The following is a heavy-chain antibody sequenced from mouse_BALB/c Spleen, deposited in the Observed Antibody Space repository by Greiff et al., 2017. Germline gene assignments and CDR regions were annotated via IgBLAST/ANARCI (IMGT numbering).Heavy chain of an antibody. CDR2: ISYSGST. D-gene: IGHD2-4*01. V-gene: IGHV3-2*02. CDR3: ARWDDYDERAMDY. CDR1: GYSITSDYA. Sequence: VQLQQSGPGLVKPSQSLSLTCTVTGYSITSDYAWNWIRQFPGNKLEWMGYISYSGSTSYNPSLKSRISITRDTSKNQFFLQLNSVTTEDTATYYCARWDDYDERAMDYWGQGTSVTVSS. J-gene: IGHJ4*01.